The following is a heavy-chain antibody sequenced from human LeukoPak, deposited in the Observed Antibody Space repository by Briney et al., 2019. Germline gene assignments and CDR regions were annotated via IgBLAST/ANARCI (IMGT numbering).Heavy chain of an antibody. CDR1: DASISSDY. CDR2: ISYSGST. CDR3: ARLGSNNGWYWHFDV. Sequence: PSETLSLTCTASDASISSDYWSWIRQPPGKGLELIGFISYSGSTTYNPSLKSRVTISVDTSRSQFSLKLTSVTAADAAVYYCARLGSNNGWYWHFDVWGRGTLVTVSS. V-gene: IGHV4-59*08. J-gene: IGHJ2*01. D-gene: IGHD2-8*01.